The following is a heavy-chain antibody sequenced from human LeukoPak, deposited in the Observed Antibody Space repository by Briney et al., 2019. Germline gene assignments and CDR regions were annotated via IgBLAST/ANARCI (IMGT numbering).Heavy chain of an antibody. J-gene: IGHJ4*02. V-gene: IGHV3-21*04. D-gene: IGHD3-10*02. CDR2: LSGDRSHI. CDR1: GFTFNTYA. Sequence: GGSLRLSCLASGFTFNTYAMNWVRQAPGWGLEWVAALSGDRSHIYHADSVMGRFTISRDNVKNSLYLQMNSLRADDTAVYYCTTDLYTMYAKWGQGTLVTVSS. CDR3: TTDLYTMYAK.